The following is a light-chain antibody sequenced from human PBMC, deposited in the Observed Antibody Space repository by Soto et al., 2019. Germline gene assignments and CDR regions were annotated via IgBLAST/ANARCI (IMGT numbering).Light chain of an antibody. V-gene: IGKV1-5*01. CDR1: QSISSW. Sequence: QLTQSPSALSESVGDRVTITCRASQSISSWLAWYQQKPGKAPKLLIYDASSLESGVPSRFSGSGSGTEFTLTISSLQPDDFATYYYQQYNSYSVTFGQGTKVDIK. CDR3: QQYNSYSVT. J-gene: IGKJ1*01. CDR2: DAS.